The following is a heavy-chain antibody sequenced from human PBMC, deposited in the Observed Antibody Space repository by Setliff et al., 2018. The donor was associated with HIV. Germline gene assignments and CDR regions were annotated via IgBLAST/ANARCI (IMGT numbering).Heavy chain of an antibody. CDR1: GGSISSYY. CDR2: IFYSGST. D-gene: IGHD1-1*01. J-gene: IGHJ4*02. CDR3: ASARGGTRAPPRY. Sequence: SETLSLTCTVSGGSISSYYWSWIRQPPGEGLEWIGYIFYSGSTNYNHSLKSRVTISLDTYKNQFSLKLTSVTAAVTAVYYCASARGGTRAPPRYWGQGTLVTVSS. V-gene: IGHV4-59*01.